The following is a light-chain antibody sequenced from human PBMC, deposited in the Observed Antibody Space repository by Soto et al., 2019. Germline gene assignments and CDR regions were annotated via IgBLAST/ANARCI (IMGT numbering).Light chain of an antibody. CDR2: DAS. CDR3: QQYENLPT. CDR1: QNINNY. J-gene: IGKJ5*01. Sequence: DIQMTQSPSSLSASLWDRVTITCPASQNINNYLNWYQQKPGRAPTLRIYDASNLEAGVPSRFRGSGSGTDFPFTISRLQPEYIATYYCQQYENLPTVGQGTRLEIK. V-gene: IGKV1-33*01.